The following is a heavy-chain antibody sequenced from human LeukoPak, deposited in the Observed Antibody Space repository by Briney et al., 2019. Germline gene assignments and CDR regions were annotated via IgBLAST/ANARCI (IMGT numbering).Heavy chain of an antibody. D-gene: IGHD3-16*02. CDR3: ARGLALFTFGGVIAPGAFDI. CDR1: GGTFSSYA. Sequence: GASAKVSCKASGGTFSSYAISWVRQAPGQGLEWMGGIIPIFGTANYAQKFQGGVTITADESTSTAYMELSSLRSEDTAVYYCARGLALFTFGGVIAPGAFDIWGRGTMVTVSS. CDR2: IIPIFGTA. J-gene: IGHJ3*02. V-gene: IGHV1-69*13.